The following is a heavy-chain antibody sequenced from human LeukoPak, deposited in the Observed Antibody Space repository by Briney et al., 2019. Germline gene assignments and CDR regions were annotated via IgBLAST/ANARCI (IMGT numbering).Heavy chain of an antibody. CDR3: APRSGPSTRFDY. CDR2: IRYDGSNK. V-gene: IGHV3-30*02. Sequence: TGGSLRLSCAASGFTLSSYGMHWVRQAPGKGLEWVAFIRYDGSNKYYADSVKGRFTISRDNSKNTLYLQMNSLRAEDTAVYYCAPRSGPSTRFDYWGQGTLVTVSS. D-gene: IGHD2-8*02. CDR1: GFTLSSYG. J-gene: IGHJ4*02.